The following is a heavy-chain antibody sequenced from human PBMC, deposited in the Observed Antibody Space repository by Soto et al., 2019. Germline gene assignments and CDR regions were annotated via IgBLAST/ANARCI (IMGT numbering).Heavy chain of an antibody. D-gene: IGHD3-16*01. Sequence: SETLSLTCTVSGGSISSGGYYWSWIRQHPGKGLEWIGYIYYSGSTYYNPSLKSRVTISVDTSKKQGYLKRSEVTAEDTDGEDGEREGGGRKKREGGEEEEEGREGGGKG. CDR1: GGSISSGGYY. CDR3: EREGGGRKKREGGEEEEEGREG. V-gene: IGHV4-31*03. CDR2: IYYSGST. J-gene: IGHJ6*03.